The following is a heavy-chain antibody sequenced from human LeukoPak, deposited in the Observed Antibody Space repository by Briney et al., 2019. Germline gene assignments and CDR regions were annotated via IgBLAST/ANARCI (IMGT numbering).Heavy chain of an antibody. CDR1: GYTFTSYG. CDR3: ARDSNFWSGPNWFDP. Sequence: GASVKVSCKASGYTFTSYGISWVRQAPGQGLEWMGWISAYNGNTNYAQKLQGRVTMTTDTSTSTAYMELRSLRSDDTAVYYCARDSNFWSGPNWFDPWGQGTLVTVSS. D-gene: IGHD3-3*01. V-gene: IGHV1-18*01. CDR2: ISAYNGNT. J-gene: IGHJ5*02.